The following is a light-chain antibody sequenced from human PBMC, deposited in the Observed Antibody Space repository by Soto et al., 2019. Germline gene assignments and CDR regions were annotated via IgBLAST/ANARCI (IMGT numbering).Light chain of an antibody. V-gene: IGLV2-8*01. CDR1: SSDVGGYNF. CDR2: EVS. CDR3: SSYAGSNKSV. Sequence: QSVLTQPPSASGSPGQSVTISCTGTSSDVGGYNFVSWYQQHPGKAPKLIISEVSKRPSGVPARFSGSKSGNTASLTVSGLQPEDEADYYCSSYAGSNKSVFGTGTKVTVL. J-gene: IGLJ1*01.